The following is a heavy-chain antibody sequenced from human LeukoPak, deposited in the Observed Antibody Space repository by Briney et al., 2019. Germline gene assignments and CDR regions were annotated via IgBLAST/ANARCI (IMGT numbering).Heavy chain of an antibody. V-gene: IGHV3-23*01. CDR2: ISGSGGLSADGGRA. CDR1: GFTFSTYA. D-gene: IGHD2-2*01. CDR3: ARDHALGGFDY. Sequence: GGTLRLSCDASGFTFSTYAMSWVRQAPGKGLEWVSAISGSGGLSADGGRAHYADSVKGRFTISRDNSKNTLYLQMNSLRAEDTAVYFCARDHALGGFDYWGQGTLVTVSS. J-gene: IGHJ4*02.